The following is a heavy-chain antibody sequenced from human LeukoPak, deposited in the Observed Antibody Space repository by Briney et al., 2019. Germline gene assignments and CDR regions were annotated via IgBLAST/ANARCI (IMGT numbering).Heavy chain of an antibody. D-gene: IGHD3-10*01. CDR3: ARAPRGSVSWFDY. J-gene: IGHJ4*02. V-gene: IGHV4-59*01. Sequence: SETLSPTCTVSGASISSYYWSWIRQPPGKGLEWIGFIYYSGSTNYNPSLKSRVTISGDTSKNHLSLNVSSVTAADTAVYYCARAPRGSVSWFDYWGQGTLVTVSS. CDR2: IYYSGST. CDR1: GASISSYY.